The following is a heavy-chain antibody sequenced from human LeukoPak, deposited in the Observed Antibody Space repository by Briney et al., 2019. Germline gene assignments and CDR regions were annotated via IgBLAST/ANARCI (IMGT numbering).Heavy chain of an antibody. Sequence: PGGSLRLSCAASGFTFSSAPMSWVRQAPGKGLEWVSVIGGSGGNTNYADSVRGRFTISRDNSKNTLYLQMNSLRAEDTAVYYCAKNPPTTYSSGWYGRFDYWGQGTLVTVSS. D-gene: IGHD6-19*01. CDR2: IGGSGGNT. V-gene: IGHV3-23*01. CDR1: GFTFSSAP. J-gene: IGHJ4*02. CDR3: AKNPPTTYSSGWYGRFDY.